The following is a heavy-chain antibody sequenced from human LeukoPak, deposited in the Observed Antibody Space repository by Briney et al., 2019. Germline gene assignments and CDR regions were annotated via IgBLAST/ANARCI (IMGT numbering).Heavy chain of an antibody. J-gene: IGHJ4*02. Sequence: SETLSLTCAVYGGSFSGYYWSWIRQPPGKGLEWIGYIYYSGSTNHNPSLKSRVTISVDTSKNQFSLKLSSVTAADTAVYYCAGYCSGGSCLDYWGQGTLATVSS. V-gene: IGHV4-59*08. CDR3: AGYCSGGSCLDY. CDR1: GGSFSGYY. CDR2: IYYSGST. D-gene: IGHD2-15*01.